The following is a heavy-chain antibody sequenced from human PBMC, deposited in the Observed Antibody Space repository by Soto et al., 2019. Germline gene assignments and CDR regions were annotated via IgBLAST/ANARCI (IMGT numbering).Heavy chain of an antibody. Sequence: ASVKVSCKASRYTFTSYVIGWVRQAAGQGLEWMGWISAYNGNTKYAQKPQGRVTMTTNTYTSKVYMELRSLRSDDTAVYYCARDQVPANGMGYFDYWGQGTLVTVSS. CDR1: RYTFTSYV. CDR3: ARDQVPANGMGYFDY. J-gene: IGHJ4*02. V-gene: IGHV1-18*04. D-gene: IGHD2-2*01. CDR2: ISAYNGNT.